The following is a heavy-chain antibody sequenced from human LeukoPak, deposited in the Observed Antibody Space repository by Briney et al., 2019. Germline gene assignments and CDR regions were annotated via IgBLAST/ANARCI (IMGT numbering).Heavy chain of an antibody. CDR2: LSPDGSST. V-gene: IGHV3-74*01. CDR3: ARDGVRAGGNRGVVFDY. CDR1: GFTFSSYW. J-gene: IGHJ4*02. D-gene: IGHD4-23*01. Sequence: PGGSLRLSCAASGFTFSSYWMQWVRQARGKGLVCVSRLSPDGSSTTSADSVKGRFTVSRDNAKNTLYLQMNGLRAEDTAVYYCARDGVRAGGNRGVVFDYWGQGTLVTVSS.